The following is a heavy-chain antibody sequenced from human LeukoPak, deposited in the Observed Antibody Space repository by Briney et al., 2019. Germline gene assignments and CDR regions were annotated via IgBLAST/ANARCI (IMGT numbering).Heavy chain of an antibody. CDR3: ARWRGGYSALDY. CDR1: GGSISSYY. J-gene: IGHJ4*02. Sequence: SETLSLTCTVSGGSISSYYWSWIRQPPGKGLEWIGYIYYSGSTNYNPSFKSRVTISVDTSKNQFSLKLSSVTAADTAVYYCARWRGGYSALDYWGQGTLVTVSS. V-gene: IGHV4-59*01. D-gene: IGHD2-21*01. CDR2: IYYSGST.